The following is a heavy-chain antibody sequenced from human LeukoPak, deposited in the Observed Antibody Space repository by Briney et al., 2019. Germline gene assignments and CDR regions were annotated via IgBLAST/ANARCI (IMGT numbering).Heavy chain of an antibody. D-gene: IGHD6-13*01. CDR2: ISGSGGST. Sequence: GGSLRLSCAGSGFTFSSYAMSWVRQAPGKGLEWVSLISGSGGSTYYADSVKGRFTISRDNAKNSLYLQMNSLRAEDTAVYYCAREALQQLTEGPIDYWGQGTLVTVSS. V-gene: IGHV3-23*01. CDR1: GFTFSSYA. CDR3: AREALQQLTEGPIDY. J-gene: IGHJ4*02.